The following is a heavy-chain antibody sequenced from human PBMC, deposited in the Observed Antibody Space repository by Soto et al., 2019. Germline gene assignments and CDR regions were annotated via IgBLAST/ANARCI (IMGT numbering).Heavy chain of an antibody. CDR3: ARGANYYYYGMDV. V-gene: IGHV4-34*01. Sequence: SETLSRTSSCYDWSFSGCYWSWIRQPPGKGLEWIGEINHSGSTNYNPSLKSRVTISVDTSKNQFSLKLSSVTAADTAVYYCARGANYYYYGMDVWGQGTTVTVSS. CDR2: INHSGST. CDR1: DWSFSGCY. J-gene: IGHJ6*02.